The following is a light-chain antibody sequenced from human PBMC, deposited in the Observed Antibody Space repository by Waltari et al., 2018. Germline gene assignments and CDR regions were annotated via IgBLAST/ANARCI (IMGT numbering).Light chain of an antibody. CDR2: EKV. J-gene: IGLJ2*01. CDR3: GTWDSRMSVGV. Sequence: QSVLTQPPSVSAASGQTVTISCSGSPTNIGNNYVSWYQTFPGTAPKLLIYEKVKRPSGIPGRFSGSKSGTSATLDCHGLQTGDEADYYCGTWDSRMSVGVLGGGTKVTVL. CDR1: PTNIGNNY. V-gene: IGLV1-51*01.